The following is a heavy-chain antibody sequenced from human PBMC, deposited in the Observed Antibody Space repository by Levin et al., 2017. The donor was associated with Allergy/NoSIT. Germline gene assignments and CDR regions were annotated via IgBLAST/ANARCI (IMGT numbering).Heavy chain of an antibody. V-gene: IGHV1-2*02. CDR3: ARDLGWGGDDAFDI. J-gene: IGHJ3*02. CDR2: INPNSGGT. Sequence: GESLKISCKASGYTFTGYYMHWVRQAPGQGLEWMGWINPNSGGTNYAQKFQGRVTMTRDTSISTAYMELSRLRSDDTAVYYCARDLGWGGDDAFDIWGQGTMVTVSS. CDR1: GYTFTGYY. D-gene: IGHD7-27*01.